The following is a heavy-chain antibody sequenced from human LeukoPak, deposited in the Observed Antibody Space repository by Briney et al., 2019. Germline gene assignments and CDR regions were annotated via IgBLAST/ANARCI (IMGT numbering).Heavy chain of an antibody. CDR1: GFIFSYYG. Sequence: PGGSLRLSCEVSGFIFSYYGMNWVRQAPGKGLEWVSAISDSGDATYYADSVKGRFTISRDNFKRTLYLQMNNLRAEDTALYYCAKERGQSKPFDYWGQGTLVTVSS. J-gene: IGHJ4*02. CDR2: ISDSGDAT. D-gene: IGHD2-15*01. CDR3: AKERGQSKPFDY. V-gene: IGHV3-23*01.